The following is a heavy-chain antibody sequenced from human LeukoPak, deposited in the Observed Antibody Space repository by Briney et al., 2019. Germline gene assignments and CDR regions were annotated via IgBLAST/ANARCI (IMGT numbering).Heavy chain of an antibody. J-gene: IGHJ5*02. CDR1: GYTFTSYY. Sequence: RASVKVSCKASGYTFTSYYMHWVRQAPGQGLEWMGWINPNSGGTNYAQKFQGRVTMTRDTSISTAYMELSRLRSDDTAVYYCARAERPENWFDPWGQGTLVTVSS. CDR2: INPNSGGT. CDR3: ARAERPENWFDP. V-gene: IGHV1-2*02.